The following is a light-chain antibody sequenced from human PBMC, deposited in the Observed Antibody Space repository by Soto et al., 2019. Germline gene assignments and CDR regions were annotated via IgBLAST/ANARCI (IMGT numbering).Light chain of an antibody. V-gene: IGKV1-5*03. Sequence: DIQMTQSPSTLSASVGDRVTITCRASQSISSWLAWYQQKPGKAPNLLIYKASSLQSGVPSRFSGSGSGTEFTLTISSLQPDDCGTYYCQQYNGKWTFGQGTKVDIK. J-gene: IGKJ1*01. CDR1: QSISSW. CDR2: KAS. CDR3: QQYNGKWT.